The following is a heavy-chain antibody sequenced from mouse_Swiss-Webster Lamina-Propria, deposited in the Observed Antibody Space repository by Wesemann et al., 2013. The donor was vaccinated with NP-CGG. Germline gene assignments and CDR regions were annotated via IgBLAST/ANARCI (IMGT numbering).Heavy chain of an antibody. Sequence: NGATSYNQKFKGKATFTVDTSSSTAYMQFNSLTSEDSAVYYCARDRYNAMDYWGQGTSVTVSS. CDR2: NGAT. CDR3: ARDRYNAMDY. J-gene: IGHJ4*01. V-gene: IGHV1S34*01. D-gene: IGHD3-2*01.